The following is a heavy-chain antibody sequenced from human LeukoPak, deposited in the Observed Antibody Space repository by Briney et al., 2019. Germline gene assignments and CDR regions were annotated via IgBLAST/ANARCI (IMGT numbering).Heavy chain of an antibody. J-gene: IGHJ4*02. Sequence: SETLSLTCTVSGGSISSGGYYWSWIRQHPGTGLEWIGYIYYGGSTYYNPSLKSRVTISVDTSKNQFSLKLSSVTAADTAVYYCARRYFGGRVYWGQGTLVTVSS. CDR1: GGSISSGGYY. V-gene: IGHV4-31*03. CDR2: IYYGGST. CDR3: ARRYFGGRVY. D-gene: IGHD3-9*01.